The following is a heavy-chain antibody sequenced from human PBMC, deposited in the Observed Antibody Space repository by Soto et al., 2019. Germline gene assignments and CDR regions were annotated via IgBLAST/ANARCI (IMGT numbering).Heavy chain of an antibody. CDR2: MYYSGAT. J-gene: IGHJ4*02. D-gene: IGHD3-16*01. CDR1: GGSISSNSYY. CDR3: ARHAACDSVWGKSDGSDY. V-gene: IGHV4-39*01. Sequence: SETLSLTCTVSGGSISSNSYYWDWIRQPPGKGLEWIGSMYYSGATYHNPSLQSRVTISVDTSKNQFSLHLSSVTAADTAVYYCARHAACDSVWGKSDGSDYWGQGTMVAVS.